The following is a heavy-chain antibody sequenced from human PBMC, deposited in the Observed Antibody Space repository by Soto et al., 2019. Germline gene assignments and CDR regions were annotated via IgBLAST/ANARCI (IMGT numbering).Heavy chain of an antibody. CDR1: GYTFTSYD. J-gene: IGHJ6*04. D-gene: IGHD6-13*01. CDR3: ARTADSWYGAGAGPPGSFPSV. Sequence: ASVKVSCKASGYTFTSYDINWVRQATGQGLEWMGWMNPNSGNTGYAQKFQGRVTMTRNTSISTAYMELSSLRSEDTAVYYCARTADSWYGAGAGPPGSFPSVWGKGTTVPVSS. V-gene: IGHV1-8*01. CDR2: MNPNSGNT.